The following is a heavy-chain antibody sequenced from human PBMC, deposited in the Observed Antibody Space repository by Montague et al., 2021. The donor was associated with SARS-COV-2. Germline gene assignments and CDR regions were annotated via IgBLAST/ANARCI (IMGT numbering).Heavy chain of an antibody. CDR3: ASAFWGDKRWNDY. Sequence: SLRLSCAASGFTFSHYDMHWVRQVTGKGLKWVSGISTSGATFYPGSVKGRFTISRENDRNFLYLQMNSLRAGDTAIYYCASAFWGDKRWNDYWGPGTLVTV. CDR2: ISTSGAT. J-gene: IGHJ4*02. D-gene: IGHD3-3*01. V-gene: IGHV3-13*01. CDR1: GFTFSHYD.